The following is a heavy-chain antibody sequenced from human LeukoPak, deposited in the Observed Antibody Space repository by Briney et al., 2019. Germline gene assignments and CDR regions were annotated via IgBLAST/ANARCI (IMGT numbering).Heavy chain of an antibody. CDR1: GGSISSYY. Sequence: SETLSLTCTVSGGSISSYYWSWIRQPAGKGLEWIGRIYTGGSTNYNPSLKSRVTMSVDTSKNQFSLKLSSVTAADTAVYYCARSPTLYCSSTSCYRGLRYFDYWGQGTLVTVSS. CDR3: ARSPTLYCSSTSCYRGLRYFDY. D-gene: IGHD2-2*02. J-gene: IGHJ4*02. CDR2: IYTGGST. V-gene: IGHV4-4*07.